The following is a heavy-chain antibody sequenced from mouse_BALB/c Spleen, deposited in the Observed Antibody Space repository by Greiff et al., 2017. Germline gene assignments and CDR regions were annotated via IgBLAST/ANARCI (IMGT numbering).Heavy chain of an antibody. CDR2: ISNGGGST. CDR3: ARGDGTLDAMDY. Sequence: DVHLVESGGGLVQPGGSLKLSCAASGFTFSSYTMSWVRQTPEKRLEWVAYISNGGGSTYYPDTVKGRFTISRDNAKNTLYLQMSSLKSEDTAMYYCARGDGTLDAMDYWGQGTSVTVSS. V-gene: IGHV5-12-2*01. D-gene: IGHD2-3*01. CDR1: GFTFSSYT. J-gene: IGHJ4*01.